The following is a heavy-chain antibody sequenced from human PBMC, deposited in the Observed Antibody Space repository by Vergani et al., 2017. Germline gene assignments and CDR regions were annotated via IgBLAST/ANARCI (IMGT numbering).Heavy chain of an antibody. D-gene: IGHD3-9*01. Sequence: QVQVVQSGAEVKKSGASVKVSCKTSGYTFSNYYMHWVRQAPGQGLEWMGIINPSGGHTNYAQKFQGRVTMTRDTSSSTVYMELSSLRSEDTAIHYCARVYYGILAGYRSWGQGTLVTVSA. J-gene: IGHJ5*02. CDR1: GYTFSNYY. V-gene: IGHV1-46*03. CDR3: ARVYYGILAGYRS. CDR2: INPSGGHT.